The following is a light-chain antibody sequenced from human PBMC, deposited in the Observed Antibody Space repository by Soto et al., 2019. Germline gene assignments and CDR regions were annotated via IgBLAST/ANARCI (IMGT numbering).Light chain of an antibody. Sequence: DIQMTQSPSSVSASIGDTVTITCRASQDISTLLAWYQQKPGKAPKLLIYGASTLESGVPSRFSGRGSGTDFTLTISSLQPEDFATYYCQQSHSSPLTFGQGTKVDIK. CDR2: GAS. J-gene: IGKJ1*01. CDR1: QDISTL. CDR3: QQSHSSPLT. V-gene: IGKV1D-12*01.